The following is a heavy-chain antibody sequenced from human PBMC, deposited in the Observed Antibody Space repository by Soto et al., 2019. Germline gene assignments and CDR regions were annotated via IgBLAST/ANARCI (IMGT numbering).Heavy chain of an antibody. J-gene: IGHJ4*02. CDR3: ARDRSPHSYGSGSYYWFDY. CDR2: IYYSGST. D-gene: IGHD3-10*01. V-gene: IGHV4-59*01. CDR1: GGSISSYY. Sequence: QVQLQESGPGLVKPSETLSLTCTVSGGSISSYYWSWIRQPPGKGLEWIGYIYYSGSTNYNPSLKSRVTISVATSKNQFSLKLSSVTAADTAVYYCARDRSPHSYGSGSYYWFDYWGQGTLVTVSS.